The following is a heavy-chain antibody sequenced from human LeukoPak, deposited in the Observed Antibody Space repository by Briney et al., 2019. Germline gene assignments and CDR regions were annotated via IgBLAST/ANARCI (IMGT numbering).Heavy chain of an antibody. Sequence: GGSLRLSCAASGFTFSTYAMTWVRQAPGKGLEWVSAISGSGGSTYYADSVKGRFTISRDNSKNTLYLQMNSLRAEDTAVYYCAKEHTYSSSWYFDYWGQGTLVTVSS. J-gene: IGHJ4*02. CDR2: ISGSGGST. V-gene: IGHV3-23*01. CDR3: AKEHTYSSSWYFDY. CDR1: GFTFSTYA. D-gene: IGHD6-13*01.